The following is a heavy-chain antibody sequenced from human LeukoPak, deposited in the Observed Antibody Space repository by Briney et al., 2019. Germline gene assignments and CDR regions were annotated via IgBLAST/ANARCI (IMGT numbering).Heavy chain of an antibody. CDR3: ARVQGTVIAAAEWYYYYYMDV. CDR1: GGSISSYY. D-gene: IGHD6-13*01. J-gene: IGHJ6*03. CDR2: VYYTGST. V-gene: IGHV4-59*12. Sequence: SETLSLTCTVSGGSISSYYWSWVRQPPGKGLEWIGFVYYTGSTNYNPSLKSRVTISVDTSKNQFSLKLSSVTAADTAVYYCARVQGTVIAAAEWYYYYYMDVWGKGTTVTISS.